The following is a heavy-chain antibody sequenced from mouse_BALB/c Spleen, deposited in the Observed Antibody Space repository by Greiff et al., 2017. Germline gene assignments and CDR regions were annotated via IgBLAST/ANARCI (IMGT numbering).Heavy chain of an antibody. V-gene: IGHV1-18*01. CDR1: GYTFTDYN. Sequence: EVKLQESGPELVKPGASVKIPCKASGYTFTDYNMDWVKQSHGKSLEWIGDINPNNGGTIYNQKFKGKATLTVDKSSSTAYMELRSLTSEDTAVYYCARRGNLLRPFDYWGQGTTLTVSS. J-gene: IGHJ2*01. CDR2: INPNNGGT. D-gene: IGHD1-2*01. CDR3: ARRGNLLRPFDY.